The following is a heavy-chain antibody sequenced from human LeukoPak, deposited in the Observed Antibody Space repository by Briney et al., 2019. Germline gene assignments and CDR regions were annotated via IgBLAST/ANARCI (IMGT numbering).Heavy chain of an antibody. V-gene: IGHV4-30-2*01. CDR1: GGSISSGGYY. Sequence: SQSLSLTCAVSGGSISSGGYYWSWIRQPPGKGLEWIGEINHSGSTNYNPSLKSRVTISVDTSKNQFSLKLSSVTAADTAVYYCASNPRGPYTVTTGVFDYWGQGTLVTVSS. CDR2: INHSGST. D-gene: IGHD4-17*01. J-gene: IGHJ4*02. CDR3: ASNPRGPYTVTTGVFDY.